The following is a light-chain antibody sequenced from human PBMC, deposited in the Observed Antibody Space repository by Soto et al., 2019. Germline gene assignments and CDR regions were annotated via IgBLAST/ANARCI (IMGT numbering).Light chain of an antibody. CDR2: GAS. Sequence: DIQMTQSPSTLSASVGDRVTITCRASQSIGNWLAWYQQKPGKAPTLLIYGASNLEGGVPSRFSGSGSGTEFTLTISSLQPDDFATYYCQQYDSYSRAFGQGTKVEIK. V-gene: IGKV1-5*03. J-gene: IGKJ1*01. CDR3: QQYDSYSRA. CDR1: QSIGNW.